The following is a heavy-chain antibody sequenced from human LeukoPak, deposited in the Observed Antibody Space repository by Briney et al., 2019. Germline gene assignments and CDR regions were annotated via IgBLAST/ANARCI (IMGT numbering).Heavy chain of an antibody. J-gene: IGHJ4*02. Sequence: GGSLRLSCAASGFTFSNSWMTWVRQAPGKGLEWVANIRQDGFEKHYVGSVKGRFTISRDNAKNSLYLQMHSLRAGDTAVYYCAKDPAWPERDYWGQGTLVTVSS. CDR1: GFTFSNSW. D-gene: IGHD1-14*01. CDR3: AKDPAWPERDY. CDR2: IRQDGFEK. V-gene: IGHV3-7*03.